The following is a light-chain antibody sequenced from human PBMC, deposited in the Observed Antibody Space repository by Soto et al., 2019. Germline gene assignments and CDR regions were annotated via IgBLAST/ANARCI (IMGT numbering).Light chain of an antibody. CDR2: AVS. Sequence: QSALTQPASVSGSPGQSITISCSGTSSDIGSYNHVAWYQQFPGKSPKLMIYAVSDRPPGVSDRFSGSKSGITDSLTISGLQTEDEADYYCISYTERQYYVFGKGTKVTV. J-gene: IGLJ1*01. CDR1: SSDIGSYNH. V-gene: IGLV2-14*03. CDR3: ISYTERQYYV.